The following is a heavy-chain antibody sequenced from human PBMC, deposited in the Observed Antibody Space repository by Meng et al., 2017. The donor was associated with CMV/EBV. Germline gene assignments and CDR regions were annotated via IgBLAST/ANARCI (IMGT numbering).Heavy chain of an antibody. CDR1: GGSFSGYY. J-gene: IGHJ6*02. CDR3: ARGFRDTIFGVVIMYGMDV. V-gene: IGHV4-34*01. CDR2: INHSGST. Sequence: SETLSLTCAVYGGSFSGYYWSWIRQPPGKGLEWIGEINHSGSTNYNPSLKSRVTISVDTSKNQFPLKLSSVTAADTAVYYCARGFRDTIFGVVIMYGMDVWGQGTTVTVSS. D-gene: IGHD3-3*01.